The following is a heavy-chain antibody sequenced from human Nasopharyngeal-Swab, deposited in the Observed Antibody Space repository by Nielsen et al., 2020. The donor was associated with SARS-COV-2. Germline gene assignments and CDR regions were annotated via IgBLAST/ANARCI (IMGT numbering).Heavy chain of an antibody. CDR1: GFTFNTYS. J-gene: IGHJ2*01. Sequence: GESLKISCAASGFTFNTYSMNWVRQAPGKGLEWVSSVSSTSTYIYYADSVKGRFTISRDNAENSPYLQMNSLRAEDTAVYYCARDLLSSWRAIGNWYFDLWGRGTLVTVSS. D-gene: IGHD6-13*01. CDR2: VSSTSTYI. V-gene: IGHV3-21*01. CDR3: ARDLLSSWRAIGNWYFDL.